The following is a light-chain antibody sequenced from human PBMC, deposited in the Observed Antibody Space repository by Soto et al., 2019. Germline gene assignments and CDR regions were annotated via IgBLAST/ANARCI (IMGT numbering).Light chain of an antibody. CDR1: QTVRNNY. J-gene: IGKJ4*01. CDR2: DAS. CDR3: QQVSSYPRT. Sequence: EFVLTQSPGTLSLSPGERATLSCRASQTVRNNYLAWYQQKPGQAPRLLIYDASSRATGIPDRFSGVGSGTDFTLTISRLETEDFAVYDCQQVSSYPRTFGVGTKVDI. V-gene: IGKV3-20*01.